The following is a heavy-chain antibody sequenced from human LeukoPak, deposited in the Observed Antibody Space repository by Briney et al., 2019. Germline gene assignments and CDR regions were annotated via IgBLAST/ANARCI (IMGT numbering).Heavy chain of an antibody. D-gene: IGHD1-26*01. J-gene: IGHJ5*02. CDR2: IYNTGST. V-gene: IGHV4-61*02. Sequence: SETLSLTCTVSGGSITSGNFYWSWIRQPAGKGLEWIGRIYNTGSTIYNPSLKSRVTISVDRSKNQFSLMLKSVTAGDTAVYYCARGVGSSESNYFDPWGQGTQATVSS. CDR3: ARGVGSSESNYFDP. CDR1: GGSITSGNFY.